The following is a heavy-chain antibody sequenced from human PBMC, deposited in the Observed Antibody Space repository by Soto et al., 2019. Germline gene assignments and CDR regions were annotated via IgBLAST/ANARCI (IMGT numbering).Heavy chain of an antibody. CDR1: WFALPRYS. Sequence: SLRPSCSGSWFALPRYSLPWVRPAPSKGLGWVAVISYDGSNKYYADSVKGRFTISRDNSKNTLYLQMNSLRAEHPAVYYCAKDYGYCSGGSCYSSGWFDPWGQGTLVTVTS. CDR2: ISYDGSNK. CDR3: AKDYGYCSGGSCYSSGWFDP. V-gene: IGHV3-30*18. D-gene: IGHD2-15*01. J-gene: IGHJ5*02.